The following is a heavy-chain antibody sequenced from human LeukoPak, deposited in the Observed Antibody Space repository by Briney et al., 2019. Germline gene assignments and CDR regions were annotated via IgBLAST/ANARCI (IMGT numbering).Heavy chain of an antibody. CDR2: ISSSSSTI. CDR3: ARTAYYDISTGYPYYFDY. D-gene: IGHD3-9*01. Sequence: GGSLRLSCSASGFTFSRYIMNWVRQAPGKGLEWVSYISSSSSTIDYADSVKGRLTTSRDNAKNSLYLQMNSQRDEDTAVYYCARTAYYDISTGYPYYFDYWGQGTLVTVSS. CDR1: GFTFSRYI. J-gene: IGHJ4*02. V-gene: IGHV3-48*02.